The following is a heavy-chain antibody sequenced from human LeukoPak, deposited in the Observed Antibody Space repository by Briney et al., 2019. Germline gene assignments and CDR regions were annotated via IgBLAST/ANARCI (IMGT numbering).Heavy chain of an antibody. D-gene: IGHD6-19*01. CDR3: ARWAVAGIAGWFDP. J-gene: IGHJ5*02. Sequence: PGGSLRLSCAASGFTFSSYWMSWVRQAPGKGLEWVANIRQDGSEKYYVDSAKGRFTISRDNAKNSLYLQMNSLRAEDTAVYYCARWAVAGIAGWFDPWGQGTLVTVSS. V-gene: IGHV3-7*03. CDR2: IRQDGSEK. CDR1: GFTFSSYW.